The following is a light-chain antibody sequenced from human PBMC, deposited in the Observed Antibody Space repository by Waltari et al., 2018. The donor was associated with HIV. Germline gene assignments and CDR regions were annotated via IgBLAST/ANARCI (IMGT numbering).Light chain of an antibody. CDR2: STN. J-gene: IGLJ2*01. V-gene: IGLV1-47*02. CDR3: AAWDDSLNGVL. Sequence: QSVLPQPPSASGTPGQRVTIACSGTNSNIGNNIVSWYKQVPGLAPTLLISSTNPRPSGVPARFSGSTSGTSASLAISWLRSADEADYYCAAWDDSLNGVLFGGGTKLTVL. CDR1: NSNIGNNI.